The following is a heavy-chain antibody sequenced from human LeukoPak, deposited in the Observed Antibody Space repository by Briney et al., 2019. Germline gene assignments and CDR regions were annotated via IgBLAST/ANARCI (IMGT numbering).Heavy chain of an antibody. J-gene: IGHJ3*02. D-gene: IGHD1-26*01. V-gene: IGHV1-8*01. CDR2: MNPNSGNT. CDR3: ARGGGIVGATDAFDI. CDR1: GYTFTCYD. Sequence: ASVKVSCKASGYTFTCYDINWVRQATGQGLEWMGWMNPNSGNTGYAQKFQGRVTMTRNTSISTAYMELSSLRSEDTAVYYCARGGGIVGATDAFDIWGQGTMVTVSS.